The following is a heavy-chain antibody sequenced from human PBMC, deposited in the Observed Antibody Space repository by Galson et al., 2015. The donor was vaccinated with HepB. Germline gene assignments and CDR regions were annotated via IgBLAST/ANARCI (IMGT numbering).Heavy chain of an antibody. D-gene: IGHD3-3*01. V-gene: IGHV3-49*03. CDR2: IRSKNYGGTA. Sequence: SLRLSCAGSGFTFGDYAMSWFRQALGKGLEWVGLIRSKNYGGTAEYAASVKDRFVISRDDSNNIAYLQMNSLKIEDSAVYFCARRGLLEWFDYHFDSWGQGTLVTVSS. CDR3: ARRGLLEWFDYHFDS. CDR1: GFTFGDYA. J-gene: IGHJ4*02.